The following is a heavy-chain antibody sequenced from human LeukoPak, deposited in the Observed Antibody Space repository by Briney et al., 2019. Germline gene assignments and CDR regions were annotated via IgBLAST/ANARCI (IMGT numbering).Heavy chain of an antibody. V-gene: IGHV3-48*01. Sequence: PGGSLRPSCAASGFTFSSYSMNWVRQAPGKGLEWVSYISSSSSTIYYADSVKGRFTISRDNAKNSLYLQMNSLRAEDTAVYYCARGFHRYSYDSGAYSVYWGQGTLVTVSS. CDR2: ISSSSSTI. CDR3: ARGFHRYSYDSGAYSVY. CDR1: GFTFSSYS. J-gene: IGHJ4*02. D-gene: IGHD3-22*01.